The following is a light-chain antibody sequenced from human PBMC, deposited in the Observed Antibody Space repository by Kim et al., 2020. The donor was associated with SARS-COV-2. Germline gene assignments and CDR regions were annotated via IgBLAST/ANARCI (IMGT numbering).Light chain of an antibody. CDR1: TSDVGSYNL. J-gene: IGLJ2*01. V-gene: IGLV2-23*02. CDR2: EVN. CDR3: CSYTGSGII. Sequence: PGQSIPISCTGTTSDVGSYNLVSWYQQHPGKAPKLMIYEVNKRPSGVSNRFSGSKSGNTASLTVSGLQAEDEADYYCCSYTGSGIIFGGGTQLTVL.